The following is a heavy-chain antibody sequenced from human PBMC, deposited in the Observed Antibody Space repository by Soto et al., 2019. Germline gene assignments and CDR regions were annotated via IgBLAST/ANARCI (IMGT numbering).Heavy chain of an antibody. CDR1: GFSFSDYY. V-gene: IGHV3-11*01. D-gene: IGHD3-3*01. Sequence: HVQLVESGGGLVEPGGSLRLSCAASGFSFSDYYVNWIRQAPGKGLEWISYTGRSLYPIYYADSVKGRFSISRDSVQNSVFLQMNSLRVEDTAVYYCARDNRSYWNGYYRRYDYYGMDVWGRGTTVIVSS. CDR3: ARDNRSYWNGYYRRYDYYGMDV. J-gene: IGHJ6*02. CDR2: TGRSLYPI.